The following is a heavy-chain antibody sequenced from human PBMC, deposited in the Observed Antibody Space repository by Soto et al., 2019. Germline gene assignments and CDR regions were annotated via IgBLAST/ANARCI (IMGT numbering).Heavy chain of an antibody. J-gene: IGHJ6*02. CDR3: ARDHLILPAHDFFYGSDV. CDR2: IPQDGVDG. D-gene: IGHD2-21*02. V-gene: IGHV3-7*03. CDR1: VFTFSMYS. Sequence: GGSLRLSCEVSVFTFSMYSVSWVRQSPGKGLEWVAKIPQDGVDGHYADSVKGRFTISRDNGKNSLYLQLNNLRAEDTAVYYCARDHLILPAHDFFYGSDVWGRGATVTVSS.